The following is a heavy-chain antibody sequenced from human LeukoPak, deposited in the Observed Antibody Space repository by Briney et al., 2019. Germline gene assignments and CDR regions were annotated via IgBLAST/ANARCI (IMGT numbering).Heavy chain of an antibody. CDR1: GYTFTGYY. CDR3: ARDAGSGY. V-gene: IGHV1-2*02. CDR2: INPNGHGT. J-gene: IGHJ4*02. Sequence: AAVKVSCKASGYTFTGYYIHWVRQSPGQWLEWMGRINPNGHGTNHAQKFQGRVTMTRDTSISTAYMELSRLRSDDTAVYYCARDAGSGYWGQGALFTVSS. D-gene: IGHD3-3*01.